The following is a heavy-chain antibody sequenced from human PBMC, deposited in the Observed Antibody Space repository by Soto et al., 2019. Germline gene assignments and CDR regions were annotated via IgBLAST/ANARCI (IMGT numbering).Heavy chain of an antibody. CDR2: VAYDGSKT. CDR1: GFTFSSNG. Sequence: QVQLVESGGGVVQPGRSLRLTCAASGFTFSSNGMHWVRQAPGKGLEWVALVAYDGSKTYYGDSVRGRFIISRDNSENTLYLQMIRLRAEDTPVSYCARWVGGSMYDYSGKYDSWGQRTLVTVSS. D-gene: IGHD3-22*01. CDR3: ARWVGGSMYDYSGKYDS. V-gene: IGHV3-30*03. J-gene: IGHJ5*01.